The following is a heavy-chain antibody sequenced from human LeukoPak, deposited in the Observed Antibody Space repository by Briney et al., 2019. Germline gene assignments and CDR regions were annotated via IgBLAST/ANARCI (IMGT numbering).Heavy chain of an antibody. CDR2: INHSGST. CDR3: ARARRTKYCSSTSCYAFDY. D-gene: IGHD2-2*01. CDR1: GFTFSSYA. J-gene: IGHJ4*02. Sequence: PGASLRLSCAASGFTFSSYAMSWVRQAPGKGLEWVGEINHSGSTNYNPSLESRVTISVDTSKNQFSLKLSPVTAADTAVYYCARARRTKYCSSTSCYAFDYWGQGTLVTVSS. V-gene: IGHV4-34*01.